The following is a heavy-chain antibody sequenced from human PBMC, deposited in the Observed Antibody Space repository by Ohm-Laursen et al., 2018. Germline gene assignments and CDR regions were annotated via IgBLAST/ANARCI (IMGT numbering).Heavy chain of an antibody. J-gene: IGHJ4*02. CDR2: INPNSGGT. CDR1: GYTFTSYG. CDR3: ARGGRRSATGLDY. V-gene: IGHV1-2*02. D-gene: IGHD3-10*01. Sequence: ATVKISCKASGYTFTSYGISWVRQAPGQGLEWMGWINPNSGGTNYAQKFKGRVTMTRDTSISTAYMELSRLRSDDTAVYYWARGGRRSATGLDYWGQGTLVTVSS.